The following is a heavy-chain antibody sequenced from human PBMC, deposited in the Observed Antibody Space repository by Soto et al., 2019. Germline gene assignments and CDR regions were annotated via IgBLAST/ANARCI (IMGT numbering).Heavy chain of an antibody. CDR3: ARGSYSGSPSPPRGVSYYFDY. J-gene: IGHJ4*02. CDR2: IIPMFITT. D-gene: IGHD1-26*01. CDR1: GGTFTSHA. V-gene: IGHV1-69*01. Sequence: QVQLVQSGAEVKKPGSSVKVSCKASGGTFTSHAISWVRQAPGQGLEWMGGIIPMFITTNYAQKLQGRVTITADESTTTAYMELSSLRSDDTAVYFCARGSYSGSPSPPRGVSYYFDYWGQGTLVTVSS.